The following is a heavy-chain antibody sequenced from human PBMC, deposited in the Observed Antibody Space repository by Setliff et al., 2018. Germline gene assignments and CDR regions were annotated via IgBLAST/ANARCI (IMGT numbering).Heavy chain of an antibody. CDR2: IKSTTEDAST. CDR3: ATGPRDNRNFLNWLGS. J-gene: IGHJ5*01. Sequence: GGSLRLSCAASGFTFSTYAMSWVRQAPGKGLEWVGRIKSTTEDASTDLAGAVKGRFTMSRDDSKNTVYLQMSSLKSEDTAVYYCATGPRDNRNFLNWLGSWGQGTLVTVSS. D-gene: IGHD3-9*01. V-gene: IGHV3-15*01. CDR1: GFTFSTYA.